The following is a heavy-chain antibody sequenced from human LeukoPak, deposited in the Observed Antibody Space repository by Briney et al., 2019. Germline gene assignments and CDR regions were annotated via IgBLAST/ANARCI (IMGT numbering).Heavy chain of an antibody. Sequence: SETLSLTCTVSGGSISSYYWSWIRQPPGKGLEWIGYIYYSGSTNYNPSLKSRVAISVDASKNQFSLKVDSVTTADTAVYYCARGDYDFWSGNWRFDTWGQGTLVTVSS. D-gene: IGHD3-3*01. J-gene: IGHJ4*02. CDR3: ARGDYDFWSGNWRFDT. CDR2: IYYSGST. CDR1: GGSISSYY. V-gene: IGHV4-59*01.